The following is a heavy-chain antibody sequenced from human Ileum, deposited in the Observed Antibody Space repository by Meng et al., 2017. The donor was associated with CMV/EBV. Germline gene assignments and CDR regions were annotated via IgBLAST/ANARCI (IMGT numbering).Heavy chain of an antibody. CDR1: GDSIHNSRSY. J-gene: IGHJ4*02. CDR2: VHYTGKT. CDR3: ARGRTCSISACYRGPSLDY. Sequence: GSLRLSCSVSGDSIHNSRSYWAWIRQSPGKGLEGVGSVHYTGKTYYNPSLKSRVTISVDVSKSQFSLSLSSVTAADTAVYYCARGRTCSISACYRGPSLDYWGQGTLVTVSS. V-gene: IGHV4-39*07. D-gene: IGHD1-26*01.